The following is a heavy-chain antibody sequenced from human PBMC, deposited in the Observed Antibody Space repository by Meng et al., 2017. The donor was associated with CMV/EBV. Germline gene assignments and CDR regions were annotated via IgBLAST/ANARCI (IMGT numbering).Heavy chain of an antibody. D-gene: IGHD6-6*01. V-gene: IGHV3-30*04. CDR3: ASMYSSSPYYYGMDV. CDR1: GFTFSSYA. Sequence: GGSLRLSCAASGFTFSSYAMHWVRQAPGKGLEWVAVISYDGSNKYYADSVKGRFTISRDNSKNTLYLQINSLRAVDTAVYYCASMYSSSPYYYGMDVWGQGTTVTVSS. CDR2: ISYDGSNK. J-gene: IGHJ6*02.